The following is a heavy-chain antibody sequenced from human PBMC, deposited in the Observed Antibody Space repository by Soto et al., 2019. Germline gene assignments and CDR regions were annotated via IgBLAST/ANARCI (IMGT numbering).Heavy chain of an antibody. V-gene: IGHV3-49*03. D-gene: IGHD5-18*01. CDR1: GFTFGDYA. CDR2: IRSKAYGGTT. CDR3: TRDRFTQIQLWFPEDYYGMDV. Sequence: GGSLRLSCTASGFTFGDYAMSWFRQAPGKGLEWVGFIRSKAYGGTTEYAASVKGRFTISRDDSKSIAYLQMNSLKTEDTAVYYCTRDRFTQIQLWFPEDYYGMDVWGQGTTVTVSS. J-gene: IGHJ6*02.